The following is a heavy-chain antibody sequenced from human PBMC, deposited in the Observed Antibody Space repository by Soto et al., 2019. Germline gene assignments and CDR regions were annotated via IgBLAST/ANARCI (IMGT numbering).Heavy chain of an antibody. CDR1: GGSISSGGYY. Sequence: PSETLSLTCTVSGGSISSGGYYWSWIRQHPGKGLEWSGEINHSGSTNYNPSLKSRVTISVDTSKNQFSLKLSSVTAADTAVYYCARGSLLLRFLEPLREYLDYYMDVWGKGTRVTVSS. J-gene: IGHJ6*03. D-gene: IGHD3-3*01. CDR3: ARGSLLLRFLEPLREYLDYYMDV. CDR2: INHSGST. V-gene: IGHV4-31*03.